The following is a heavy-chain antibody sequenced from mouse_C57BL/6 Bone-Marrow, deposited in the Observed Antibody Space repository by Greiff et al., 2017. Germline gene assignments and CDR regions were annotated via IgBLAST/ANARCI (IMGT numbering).Heavy chain of an antibody. Sequence: VQLQQPGAELVQPGASVKLSCKASGYTFTSYWMHWVKQRPGQGLEWIGMIHPNCGSTNYNEKFKSKATLTVDKSSSTAYMQLSGLTSEDSAVYYCARGSGWFAYWGQGTLVTVSA. V-gene: IGHV1-64*01. CDR2: IHPNCGST. CDR3: ARGSGWFAY. D-gene: IGHD3-2*02. J-gene: IGHJ3*01. CDR1: GYTFTSYW.